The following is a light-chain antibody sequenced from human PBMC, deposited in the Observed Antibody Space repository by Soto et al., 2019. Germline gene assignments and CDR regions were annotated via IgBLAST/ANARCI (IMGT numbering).Light chain of an antibody. CDR2: ATS. J-gene: IGKJ4*01. CDR1: QSISSH. CDR3: QQSYTTPFT. V-gene: IGKV1-39*01. Sequence: IQMTQSPSSLSASVGDRVTISCRASQSISSHLNWYQQKPGKAPKVLIYATSSLQSGVPSRFSGGGSGTDFTLTISSLQPEDFASYYCQQSYTTPFTFGGGTKVDIK.